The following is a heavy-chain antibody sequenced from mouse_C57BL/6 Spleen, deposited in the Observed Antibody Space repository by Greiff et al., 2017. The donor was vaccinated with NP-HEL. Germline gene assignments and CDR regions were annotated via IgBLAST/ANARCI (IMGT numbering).Heavy chain of an antibody. J-gene: IGHJ2*01. CDR1: GYTFTSYW. Sequence: QVQLQQSGAELVKPGASVKMSCKASGYTFTSYWITWVKQRPGQGLEWIGDIYPGSGSTNYNEKFKSKATLTVDTSSSTAYMQLSSLTSEDSAVYYCARWGTTVPYFDYWGQGTTLTVSS. D-gene: IGHD1-1*01. CDR3: ARWGTTVPYFDY. CDR2: IYPGSGST. V-gene: IGHV1-55*01.